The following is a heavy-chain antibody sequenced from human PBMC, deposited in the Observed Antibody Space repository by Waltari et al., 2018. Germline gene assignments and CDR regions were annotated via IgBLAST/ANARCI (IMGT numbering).Heavy chain of an antibody. Sequence: QVQLHQWGAGVLKPLETLSLTCAVMGGSFNGYYWTWIRQSPGKGLEWIGEIKYSGRTTYNPSLRSRVTISVDTSKNQFSLRLNYVTAADTAVYHCARSPLKPGTSGDYYYYYMDVWSKGTTVTVSS. CDR3: ARSPLKPGTSGDYYYYYMDV. CDR1: GGSFNGYY. CDR2: IKYSGRT. D-gene: IGHD1-7*01. J-gene: IGHJ6*03. V-gene: IGHV4-34*01.